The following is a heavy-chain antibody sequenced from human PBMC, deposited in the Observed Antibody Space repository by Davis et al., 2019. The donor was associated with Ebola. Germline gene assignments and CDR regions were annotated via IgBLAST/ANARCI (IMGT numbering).Heavy chain of an antibody. D-gene: IGHD3-10*01. Sequence: LRLSCAVSGGSITDGYSWSWVRQPPGKGLEWIGYIYHSGSTFYNPSLKSRVTISVDRSKNQFSLNLSSVTAADTAVYYCTSYNFFGSGSYLRYWGQGTLVTVSS. J-gene: IGHJ4*02. CDR1: GGSITDGYS. CDR2: IYHSGST. CDR3: TSYNFFGSGSYLRY. V-gene: IGHV4-30-2*01.